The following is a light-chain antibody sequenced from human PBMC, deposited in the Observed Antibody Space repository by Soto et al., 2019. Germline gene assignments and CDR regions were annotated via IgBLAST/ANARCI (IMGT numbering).Light chain of an antibody. CDR3: QTWDTVIVV. V-gene: IGLV4-69*01. CDR1: SGHGNYV. J-gene: IGLJ2*01. CDR2: VKSDGSH. Sequence: QLVLTQSPSASASLGASVKLTCTLSSGHGNYVIAWHQQQPEKGPRYLMKVKSDGSHSKGDGIPDRCSGASSGAERYLAISSLQSGEGADYYCQTWDTVIVVFGGEADVTVL.